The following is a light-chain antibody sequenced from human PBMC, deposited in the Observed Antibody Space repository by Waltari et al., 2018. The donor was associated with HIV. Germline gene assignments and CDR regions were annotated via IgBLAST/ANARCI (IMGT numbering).Light chain of an antibody. J-gene: IGLJ1*01. CDR3: SSYKNNNTLV. CDR1: SSDIGTYNR. CDR2: EVK. Sequence: QSALTQPPSVSASPGQSVTISCTGPSSDIGTYNRVSWYLQPPGTAPKVIIYEVKNRPSGVPDRFSGSKSGSTASLTISGLQAEDEADYFCSSYKNNNTLVFGTGTKVTVL. V-gene: IGLV2-18*02.